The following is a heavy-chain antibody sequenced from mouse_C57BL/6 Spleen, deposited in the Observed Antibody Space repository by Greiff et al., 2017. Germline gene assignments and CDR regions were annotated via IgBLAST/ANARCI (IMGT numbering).Heavy chain of an antibody. CDR1: GFSLTSYG. Sequence: QVQLQQSGPGLVQPSQSLSITCTVSGFSLTSYGVHWVRQSPGKGLEWLGVIWSGGSTDYNAAFISRLSISKDNSKSQVFFKMNSLQADDTAIYYCARNSYYDYDVYFDVWGTGTTVTVSS. D-gene: IGHD2-4*01. CDR3: ARNSYYDYDVYFDV. V-gene: IGHV2-2*01. J-gene: IGHJ1*03. CDR2: IWSGGST.